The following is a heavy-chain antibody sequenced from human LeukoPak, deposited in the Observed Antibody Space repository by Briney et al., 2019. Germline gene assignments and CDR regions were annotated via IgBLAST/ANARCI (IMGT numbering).Heavy chain of an antibody. V-gene: IGHV4-59*01. CDR1: GGSISSYY. J-gene: IGHJ3*02. CDR3: ARGGTAVIAPYAFDI. Sequence: SETLSLTWTVSGGSISSYYWSWIRQPPGKGLEWIGYIYYSGSTNCNPAVKSRVAMSVDTSKKQFSLKLSSLTAADTAVYYCARGGTAVIAPYAFDIWGQGTMVTVSS. CDR2: IYYSGST. D-gene: IGHD4-23*01.